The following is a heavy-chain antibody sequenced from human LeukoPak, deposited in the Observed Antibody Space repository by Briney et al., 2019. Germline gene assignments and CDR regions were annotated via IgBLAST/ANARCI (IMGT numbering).Heavy chain of an antibody. D-gene: IGHD2-2*02. Sequence: GGSLRLSCAASGFTFSSYAMSWVRQAPGKGLEWVSAISGSGGSTYYADSVKGRFTISRDNSKNTLYLQMNSLRAEDTAVYYCAKSLCSSTSCYTDYWGQGTLVTVSS. CDR2: ISGSGGST. J-gene: IGHJ4*02. V-gene: IGHV3-23*01. CDR3: AKSLCSSTSCYTDY. CDR1: GFTFSSYA.